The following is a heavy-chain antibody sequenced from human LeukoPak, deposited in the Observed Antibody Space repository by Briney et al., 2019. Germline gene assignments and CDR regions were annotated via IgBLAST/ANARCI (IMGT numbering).Heavy chain of an antibody. Sequence: GASVKVSCKASGYSFTSYGITWVRQAPGQGLEWMGWISTYDGNANYAQKLQGRVTMTTDTSTITAYMELGSLRSDDTAVYYCAREKPGYSYGFGFDYWGQGTLVTVSS. J-gene: IGHJ4*02. V-gene: IGHV1-18*01. CDR1: GYSFTSYG. CDR3: AREKPGYSYGFGFDY. D-gene: IGHD5-18*01. CDR2: ISTYDGNA.